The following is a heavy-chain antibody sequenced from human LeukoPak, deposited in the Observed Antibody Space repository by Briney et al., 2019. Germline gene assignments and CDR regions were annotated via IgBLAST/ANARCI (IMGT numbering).Heavy chain of an antibody. CDR2: IYYSGST. D-gene: IGHD5-18*01. Sequence: SETLSLTCTVSGGSISSSSYYWGWIRQPPGKGLEWIGSIYYSGSTYYNPSLKSRVTMSVDTSKNQFSLKLSSVTAADTAVYYCARPGGYSYGYAVWGQGTLVTVSS. CDR1: GGSISSSSYY. V-gene: IGHV4-39*07. CDR3: ARPGGYSYGYAV. J-gene: IGHJ4*02.